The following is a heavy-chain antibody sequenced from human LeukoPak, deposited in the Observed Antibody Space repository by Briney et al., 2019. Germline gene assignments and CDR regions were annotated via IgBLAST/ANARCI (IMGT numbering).Heavy chain of an antibody. Sequence: GGSLRLSCAASGFTFSNAWMSWVRQGPGKGLEWVGRIKSKTDGGTTDYAAPVKGRFTISRDDSKNTLYLQMNSLKTEDTAVYYCTTEGVVVADTDAFDIWGQGTMVTVSS. J-gene: IGHJ3*02. D-gene: IGHD2-15*01. V-gene: IGHV3-15*01. CDR1: GFTFSNAW. CDR2: IKSKTDGGTT. CDR3: TTEGVVVADTDAFDI.